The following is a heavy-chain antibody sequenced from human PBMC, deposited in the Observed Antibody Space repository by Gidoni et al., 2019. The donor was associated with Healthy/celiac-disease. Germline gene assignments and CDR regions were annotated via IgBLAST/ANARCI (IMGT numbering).Heavy chain of an antibody. CDR2: IRSKANSYAT. V-gene: IGHV3-73*02. CDR1: GFTFSGSA. J-gene: IGHJ4*02. CDR3: TVLPHGNNFDY. Sequence: EVQLVESGGGLVQPGGSLKLSCAASGFTFSGSAMHWVRQASGKGLEWVDRIRSKANSYATAYAASVKGRFTISRDDSKNTAYLQMNSLKTEDTAVYYCTVLPHGNNFDYWGQGTLVTVSS. D-gene: IGHD1-1*01.